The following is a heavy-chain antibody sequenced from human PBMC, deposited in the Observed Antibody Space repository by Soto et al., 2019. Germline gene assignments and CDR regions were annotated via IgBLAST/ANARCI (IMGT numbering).Heavy chain of an antibody. CDR1: GFTFSSYW. Sequence: GGSLRLSCAASGFTFSSYWMSWVRQAPGKGLEWVANIKQDGSEKYYVDSVKGRFTISRDNAKNSLYLQMNSLRAEDTAVYYCASAVYSSGWYDFDYWGQGTLVTVSS. V-gene: IGHV3-7*03. D-gene: IGHD6-19*01. CDR2: IKQDGSEK. J-gene: IGHJ4*02. CDR3: ASAVYSSGWYDFDY.